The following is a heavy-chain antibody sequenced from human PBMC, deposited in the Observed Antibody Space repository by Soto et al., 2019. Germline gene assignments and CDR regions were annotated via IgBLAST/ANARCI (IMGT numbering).Heavy chain of an antibody. J-gene: IGHJ4*02. Sequence: PGGSLRLSCAASGFTFSSYAMSWVRQAPGKGLEWVSAISGSGGSTYYADSVKGRFTISRDNSKNTLYLQMNSLRAEDTAVYYCAKASHYYDSSGSKEDTFNYWGQGTLVTVAS. CDR1: GFTFSSYA. D-gene: IGHD3-22*01. CDR3: AKASHYYDSSGSKEDTFNY. CDR2: ISGSGGST. V-gene: IGHV3-23*01.